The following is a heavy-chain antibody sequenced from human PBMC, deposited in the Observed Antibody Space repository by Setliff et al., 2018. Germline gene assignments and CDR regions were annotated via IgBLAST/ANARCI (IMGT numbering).Heavy chain of an antibody. J-gene: IGHJ4*01. CDR1: DDSFTSSRYY. V-gene: IGHV4-39*01. CDR2: ISYSGTP. Sequence: LSLTCTVSDDSFTSSRYYWGWIRQAPGSGLEWIGSISYSGTPHYNASVESRVTISIDTSRNQFSLELRSVTVADTATYYCARPGGTTVVARHFDYWGSGILVTVSA. D-gene: IGHD2-15*01. CDR3: ARPGGTTVVARHFDY.